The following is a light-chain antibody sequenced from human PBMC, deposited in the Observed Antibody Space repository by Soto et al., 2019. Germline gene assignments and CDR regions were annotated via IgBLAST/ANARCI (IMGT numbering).Light chain of an antibody. J-gene: IGKJ4*01. V-gene: IGKV3-15*01. Sequence: EIVMTQSPATLSVSPGDRATLSCRASQSVSSNLAWYQQKPGQAPKLLIYGASTRATGIPARFSGSGSGTEFTLTISSLQSEDFAVYYRQQYNNWPPDTFGGGTKVEIK. CDR3: QQYNNWPPDT. CDR1: QSVSSN. CDR2: GAS.